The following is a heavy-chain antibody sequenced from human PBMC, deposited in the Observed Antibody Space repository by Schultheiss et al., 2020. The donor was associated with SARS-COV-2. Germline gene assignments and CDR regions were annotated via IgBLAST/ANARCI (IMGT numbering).Heavy chain of an antibody. CDR1: GASISSGGYY. J-gene: IGHJ6*02. CDR3: ARSRVSPVRSYQYYGMDV. CDR2: TYFGGST. Sequence: SETLSLTCTVSGASISSGGYYWGWIRQLPGKGLEWIRYTYFGGSTYYNPSLTSRTSISVDTSKNQVSLKLSSVTAADTAVYYCARSRVSPVRSYQYYGMDVWGQGTTVTVSS. D-gene: IGHD5/OR15-5a*01. V-gene: IGHV4-31*03.